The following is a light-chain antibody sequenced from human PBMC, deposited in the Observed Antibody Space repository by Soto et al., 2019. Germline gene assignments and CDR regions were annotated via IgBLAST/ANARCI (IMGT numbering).Light chain of an antibody. CDR1: QSISSW. V-gene: IGKV1-5*03. CDR2: KAS. Sequence: DIQMTQSPSTLSASVGDRVTITCRVSQSISSWLAWYQQKPGKAPKLLIYKASNLESGVPSRFSGSGSGTEFTLTISRLQPDDFATYYCQQYNSYWTFGQGTKVEIK. J-gene: IGKJ1*01. CDR3: QQYNSYWT.